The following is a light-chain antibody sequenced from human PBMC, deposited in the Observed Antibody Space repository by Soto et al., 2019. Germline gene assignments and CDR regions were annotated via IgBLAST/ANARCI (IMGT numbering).Light chain of an antibody. V-gene: IGKV1-5*03. J-gene: IGKJ1*01. CDR2: KAS. Sequence: DIQMTQSPSTLSASVGDRVIITCRASQSISSWLAWYLQKPGKAPKLLIYKASSLASGVPSRFSGSGSGTEFTLTISSLQPDDFATYYCQQYNSYRWTFGQGTKVEIK. CDR1: QSISSW. CDR3: QQYNSYRWT.